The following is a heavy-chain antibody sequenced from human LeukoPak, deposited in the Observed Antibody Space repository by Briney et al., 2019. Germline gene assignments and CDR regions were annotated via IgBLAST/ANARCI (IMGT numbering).Heavy chain of an antibody. J-gene: IGHJ4*02. CDR2: TYYRSKWYN. D-gene: IGHD3-9*01. CDR3: AKSTGYYVSYFDY. Sequence: SQTLSLTCAISGDSVSSNSAAWNWIRQSPSGGLEWLGRTYYRSKWYNDYAVSVKSRITINPDTSKNQFSLQLNSVTPEDTAVYYCAKSTGYYVSYFDYWGQGTLITVSS. V-gene: IGHV6-1*01. CDR1: GDSVSSNSAA.